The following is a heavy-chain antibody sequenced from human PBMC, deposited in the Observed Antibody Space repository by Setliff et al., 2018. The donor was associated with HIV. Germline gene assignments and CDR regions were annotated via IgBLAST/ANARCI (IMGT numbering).Heavy chain of an antibody. CDR2: IYYTGST. Sequence: SETLSLTCTVSGDSVSGYYWTWIRQPPGKGLEWIGDIYYTGSTNFSPSLKSRVTISLDTSKNQFSLKLSSVSAADTAMYYCARGNPDFDILTGYWSHYFDYWGKGRLVTVSS. V-gene: IGHV4-59*02. D-gene: IGHD3-9*01. CDR3: ARGNPDFDILTGYWSHYFDY. J-gene: IGHJ4*02. CDR1: GDSVSGYY.